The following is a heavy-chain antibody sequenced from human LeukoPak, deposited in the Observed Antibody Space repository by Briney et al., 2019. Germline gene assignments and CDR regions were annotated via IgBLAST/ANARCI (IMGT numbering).Heavy chain of an antibody. CDR1: GFTFSDYY. Sequence: PGGSLRLSCAASGFTFSDYYMSWIRQAPGKGLEWVSYISSSGSTIYYADSVKGRFTISRDNAKNSLYLQLNSLRAEDTAVYYCAGSSGWPDNWFDPWGQGTLVTVSS. V-gene: IGHV3-11*01. CDR2: ISSSGSTI. J-gene: IGHJ5*02. D-gene: IGHD6-19*01. CDR3: AGSSGWPDNWFDP.